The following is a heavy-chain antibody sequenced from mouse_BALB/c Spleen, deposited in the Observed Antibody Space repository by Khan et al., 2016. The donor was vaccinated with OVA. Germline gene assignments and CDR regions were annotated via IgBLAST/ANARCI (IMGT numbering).Heavy chain of an antibody. Sequence: QVQLKESGPGLVAPSQSLSITCTVSGFSLSRYNIHWVRQPPGKGLEWLGMIWGGGDTDYNSTLKSRLSISKDNSTSQVFLKVKSLQTDDSAMYHCARAYYRDDGYYAMDYWGQGTSVTVFS. CDR1: GFSLSRYN. CDR2: IWGGGDT. D-gene: IGHD2-14*01. CDR3: ARAYYRDDGYYAMDY. J-gene: IGHJ4*01. V-gene: IGHV2-6-4*01.